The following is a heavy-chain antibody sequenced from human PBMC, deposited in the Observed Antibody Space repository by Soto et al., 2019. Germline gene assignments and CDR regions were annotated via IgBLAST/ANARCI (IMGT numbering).Heavy chain of an antibody. V-gene: IGHV3-33*01. D-gene: IGHD5-12*01. J-gene: IGHJ4*02. Sequence: QVQLVESGGGVVQPGRSLRLSCAASGFTFSSHGMHWVRQAPGKGLEWVAVIWYDGSNKYYADSVKGRFTISRDISKNTLYLQMNSLRAEDTAVYYCARDSSGYSGYARGQGTLVTVSS. CDR1: GFTFSSHG. CDR3: ARDSSGYSGYA. CDR2: IWYDGSNK.